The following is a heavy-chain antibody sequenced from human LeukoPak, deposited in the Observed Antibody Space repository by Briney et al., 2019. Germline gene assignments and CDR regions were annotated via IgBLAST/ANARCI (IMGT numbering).Heavy chain of an antibody. Sequence: PGGSLRLSCAASGFTFSNYSMNWVRQAPGKGLEWVSAISGSGGSTYYADSVKGRFAISRDNSKNTMYLQMNSLRAEDTAVYYCAREGVATSSYYMDVWGKGTTVTVSS. CDR3: AREGVATSSYYMDV. CDR1: GFTFSNYS. CDR2: ISGSGGST. J-gene: IGHJ6*03. V-gene: IGHV3-23*01. D-gene: IGHD2-2*01.